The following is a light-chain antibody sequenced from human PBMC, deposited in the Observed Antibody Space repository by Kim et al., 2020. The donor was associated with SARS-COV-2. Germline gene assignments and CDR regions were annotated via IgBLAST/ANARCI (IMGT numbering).Light chain of an antibody. Sequence: AIQMTQSPPSLSAFVGDRVTITCRASQDIKNDLGWYQQKPGIAPKLLIYATSTLQSGVPSRFSGSGSGTDFTLTITTLQPEDSATYYCLQDDSYPLTFGQVTKVDIK. CDR3: LQDDSYPLT. CDR1: QDIKND. CDR2: ATS. V-gene: IGKV1-6*01. J-gene: IGKJ1*01.